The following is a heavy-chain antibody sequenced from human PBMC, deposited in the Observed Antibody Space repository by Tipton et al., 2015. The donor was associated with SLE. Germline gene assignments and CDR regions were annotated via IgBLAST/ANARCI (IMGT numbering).Heavy chain of an antibody. Sequence: TLSLTCDVYGDSLSGYYWSWIRQPPGKGLEWIGEINHGGDTNYNPSLESRVTISVDRSKNQFSLSLRSLTAADTAVYYCVRDTKGLQRGFDLWGQGTLVTVSS. CDR1: GDSLSGYY. J-gene: IGHJ5*02. V-gene: IGHV4-34*09. CDR3: VRDTKGLQRGFDL. CDR2: INHGGDT.